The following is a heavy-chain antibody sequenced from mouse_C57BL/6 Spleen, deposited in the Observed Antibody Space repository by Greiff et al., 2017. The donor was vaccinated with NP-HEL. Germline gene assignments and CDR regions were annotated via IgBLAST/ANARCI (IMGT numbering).Heavy chain of an antibody. CDR2: ISDGGSYT. CDR1: GFTFSSYA. J-gene: IGHJ3*01. D-gene: IGHD1-1*01. CDR3: AKAPITTVVAPVAY. Sequence: DVQLVESGGGLVKPGGSLKLSCAASGFTFSSYAMSWVRQTPEKRLEWVATISDGGSYTYYPDNVKGRFTISRDNAKNNLYLQMSHLKSEDTAMYYCAKAPITTVVAPVAYWGQGTLVTVSA. V-gene: IGHV5-4*01.